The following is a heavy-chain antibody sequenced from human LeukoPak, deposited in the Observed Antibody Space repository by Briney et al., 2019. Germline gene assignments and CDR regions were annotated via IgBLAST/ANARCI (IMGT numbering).Heavy chain of an antibody. CDR2: ISSSGSSI. Sequence: GGSLRLSCAASGFTFSSYNMNWVRQAPGEGLEWVSYISSSGSSIYYADSVKGRFTISRDNAKKSLYLQMHSLRAEDTAVYYCARDSHKFDSSGYYPDAFDIWGQGTMVTVSS. CDR1: GFTFSSYN. V-gene: IGHV3-48*04. D-gene: IGHD3-22*01. J-gene: IGHJ3*02. CDR3: ARDSHKFDSSGYYPDAFDI.